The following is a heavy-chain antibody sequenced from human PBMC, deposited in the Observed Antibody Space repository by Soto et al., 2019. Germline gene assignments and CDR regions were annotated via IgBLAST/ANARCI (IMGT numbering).Heavy chain of an antibody. CDR2: IYYSGST. CDR3: ARDLTTVTTRYFDY. V-gene: IGHV4-31*03. CDR1: GGSISSGGYY. J-gene: IGHJ4*02. Sequence: PSETLSLTCTVSGGSISSGGYYWSWIRQHPGKGLEWIGYIYYSGSTYYNPSLKSRVTISVDTSKNQFSLKLSSVTAADTAVYYCARDLTTVTTRYFDYWGQGTLVTLPS. D-gene: IGHD4-17*01.